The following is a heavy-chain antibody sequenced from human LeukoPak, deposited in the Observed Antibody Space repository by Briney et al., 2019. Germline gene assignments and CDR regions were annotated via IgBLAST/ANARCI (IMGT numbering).Heavy chain of an antibody. V-gene: IGHV3-21*01. CDR3: TRDSRYGGYGGVDY. D-gene: IGHD5-12*01. J-gene: IGHJ4*02. Sequence: PGGSLRLSCAASGFTFSSYSMNWVRQAPGKGLEWVSSISSSSSYIYYADSVKGRFTISRDNAKNSLYLQMNGLRAEDTAVYYCTRDSRYGGYGGVDYWGQGTLVTVSS. CDR2: ISSSSSYI. CDR1: GFTFSSYS.